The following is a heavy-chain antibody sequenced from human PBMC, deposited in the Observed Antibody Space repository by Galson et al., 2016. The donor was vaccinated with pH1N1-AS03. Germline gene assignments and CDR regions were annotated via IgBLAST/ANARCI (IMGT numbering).Heavy chain of an antibody. Sequence: SLRLSCAASGFTFRNYAMSWVRQAPGKGLEWVSASSGDGSVTHYADSGKGRFTNSRDNSKSTLYLQMSSMRAEDTAVYYCANGRGSWYGPYNWFDPWGQGTLVAVSS. CDR3: ANGRGSWYGPYNWFDP. D-gene: IGHD6-13*01. V-gene: IGHV3-23*01. CDR2: SSGDGSVT. J-gene: IGHJ5*02. CDR1: GFTFRNYA.